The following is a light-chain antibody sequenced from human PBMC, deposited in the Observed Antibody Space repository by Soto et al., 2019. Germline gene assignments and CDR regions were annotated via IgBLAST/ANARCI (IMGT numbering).Light chain of an antibody. CDR1: SSDIGGYNS. Sequence: QSVLTQPPSASGSPGQSVTISCTGTSSDIGGYNSVSWYQQHPGKAPRLMIYEVNKRPSGVPDRFSGSKSGYTASLTVSGLQTEDEADYYCSSYAGSSNVFGTGTKLTVL. V-gene: IGLV2-8*01. CDR3: SSYAGSSNV. CDR2: EVN. J-gene: IGLJ1*01.